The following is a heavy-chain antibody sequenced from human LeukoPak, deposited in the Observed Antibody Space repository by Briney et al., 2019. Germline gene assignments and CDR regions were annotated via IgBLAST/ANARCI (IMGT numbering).Heavy chain of an antibody. CDR3: ARDPLNDYERYFDL. V-gene: IGHV4-34*01. D-gene: IGHD4-17*01. CDR2: IYYSGST. J-gene: IGHJ2*01. CDR1: GGSFSGYY. Sequence: QPSETLSLTCAVYGGSFSGYYWGWIRQPPGKGLEWIGSIYYSGSTYYNPSLKSRVTISVDTSKNQFSLRLSSVTAADTAVYYCARDPLNDYERYFDLWGRGTLVTVSS.